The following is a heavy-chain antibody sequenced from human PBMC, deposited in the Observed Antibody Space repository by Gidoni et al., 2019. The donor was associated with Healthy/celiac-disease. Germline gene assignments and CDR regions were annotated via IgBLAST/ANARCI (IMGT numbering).Heavy chain of an antibody. CDR2: ISSSSSYI. CDR3: ARDWDYYGSGSLPFDY. D-gene: IGHD3-10*01. J-gene: IGHJ4*02. V-gene: IGHV3-21*01. CDR1: GFTFSSYS. Sequence: EVQLVESGGGLVKPGGSLRLSCAASGFTFSSYSMNWVRQAPGKGLEWVSSISSSSSYIYYADSVKGRFTISRDNAKNSLYLQMNSLRAEDTAVYYCARDWDYYGSGSLPFDYWGQGTLVTVSS.